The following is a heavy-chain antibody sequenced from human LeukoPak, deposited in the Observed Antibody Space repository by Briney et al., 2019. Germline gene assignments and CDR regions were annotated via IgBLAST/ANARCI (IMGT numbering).Heavy chain of an antibody. J-gene: IGHJ5*02. V-gene: IGHV4-4*02. CDR1: GGSISSSNC. Sequence: SETLSLTCAVSGGSISSSNCWSWVRQPPGKGLEWIGEIYHSGSTNYNPSLKSRVTISVDKSKNQFSLKLSSVTAADTAVYYCARIYHSTRYNWFDPWGQGTLVTVSS. D-gene: IGHD2-2*01. CDR2: IYHSGST. CDR3: ARIYHSTRYNWFDP.